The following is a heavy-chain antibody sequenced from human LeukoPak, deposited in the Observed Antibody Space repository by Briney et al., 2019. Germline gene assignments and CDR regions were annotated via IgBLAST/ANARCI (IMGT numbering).Heavy chain of an antibody. CDR1: GGSISSSTYY. CDR2: IYYSGST. Sequence: SETLSLTCTVSGGSISSSTYYWGWVRQPPGKGLESIGSIYYSGSTYYHPSLKSRVTISVDTSKNQFSLKLISVTAADTAVYYCARHPSGYHDLWGQGTLVTVSS. J-gene: IGHJ5*02. CDR3: ARHPSGYHDL. V-gene: IGHV4-39*01. D-gene: IGHD5-12*01.